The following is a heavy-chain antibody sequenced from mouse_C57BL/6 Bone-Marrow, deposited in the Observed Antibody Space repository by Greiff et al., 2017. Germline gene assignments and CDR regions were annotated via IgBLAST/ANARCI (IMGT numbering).Heavy chain of an antibody. D-gene: IGHD2-2*01. CDR2: IFPGSGST. V-gene: IGHV1-56*01. CDR3: ARYLWLREYWYFDV. J-gene: IGHJ1*03. CDR1: GYTFTSHW. Sequence: QVQLQQSGPELVRPGASVKISCKAPGYTFTSHWMQWVRQRPGQGLEWIGEIFPGSGSTYYNEKFKGKATLTVDTSSSAAYMQLSSLTSEDSAVYFCARYLWLREYWYFDVWGTGTKVTVSS.